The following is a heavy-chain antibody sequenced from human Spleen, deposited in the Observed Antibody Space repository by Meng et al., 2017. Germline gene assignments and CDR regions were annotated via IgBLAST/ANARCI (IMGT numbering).Heavy chain of an antibody. CDR3: ARDTTVSGIFDHYYYGMDV. D-gene: IGHD3-3*01. CDR1: GFTFSSYW. CDR2: INSDGSST. V-gene: IGHV3-74*01. Sequence: GESLKISCAASGFTFSSYWMHWVRQAPGKGLVWVSRINSDGSSTSYADSVKGRFTISRDNAKNTLYLQMNSLRAEDTAIYYCARDTTVSGIFDHYYYGMDVWGQGNTV. J-gene: IGHJ6*01.